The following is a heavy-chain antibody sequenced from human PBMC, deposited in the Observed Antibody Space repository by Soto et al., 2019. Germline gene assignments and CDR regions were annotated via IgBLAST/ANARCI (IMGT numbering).Heavy chain of an antibody. CDR3: GRVVEGATRHTDLDS. D-gene: IGHD2-21*01. J-gene: IGHJ5*01. V-gene: IGHV4-61*01. CDR1: GGSVNIGNYY. Sequence: SETLSLTCTVSGGSVNIGNYYWSWIRQPPGKGLEWIGYIYYSGGAHYNSSLKSRVTISVDTANNQVSLRMRSPTAADTAVYYCGRVVEGATRHTDLDSWGQGTLVTVSS. CDR2: IYYSGGA.